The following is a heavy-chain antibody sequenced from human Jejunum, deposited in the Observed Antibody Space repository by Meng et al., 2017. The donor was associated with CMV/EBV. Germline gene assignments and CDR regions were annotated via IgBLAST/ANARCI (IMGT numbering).Heavy chain of an antibody. CDR1: TFTNID. CDR3: VRGRRTSAWYWDWYFDL. J-gene: IGHJ2*01. D-gene: IGHD6-19*01. V-gene: IGHV1-8*02. Sequence: TFTNIDLSWVRQVPGQGLEWMGRMNPGTSNTLFAQNIRSRITITRDTSISTAYMELSSLTSDDTAVYYCVRGRRTSAWYWDWYFDLWGRGTLVTVSS. CDR2: MNPGTSNT.